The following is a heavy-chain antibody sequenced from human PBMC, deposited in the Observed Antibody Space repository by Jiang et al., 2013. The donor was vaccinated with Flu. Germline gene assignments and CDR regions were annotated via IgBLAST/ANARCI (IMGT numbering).Heavy chain of an antibody. J-gene: IGHJ6*02. V-gene: IGHV4-59*08. CDR3: ARSYCGGDCYSMFGYSYYGMDV. CDR2: IHNSGTT. Sequence: QLVESGPGLVKPSETLSLTCTVSSGSISSHYWSWIRQPPGKGLEWIGYIHNSGTTNYNPSLKSRVTISIDTSTNQFSLKLISVTAPDTAVYYCARSYCGGDCYSMFGYSYYGMDVWGQGTTVTVSS. CDR1: SGSISSHY. D-gene: IGHD2-21*02.